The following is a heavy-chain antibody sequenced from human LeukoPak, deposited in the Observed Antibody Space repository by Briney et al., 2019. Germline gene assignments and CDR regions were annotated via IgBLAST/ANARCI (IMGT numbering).Heavy chain of an antibody. Sequence: PGRSLRLSSAASGITFSSYAMHWVRQAPGKGLEWVTIISYDGSNKYYADSVKGRFTISRDNSKNTLYLQMNSLRAEDTAVYYCARYYGDSFTGMDVWGQGTTVTVSS. J-gene: IGHJ6*02. CDR3: ARYYGDSFTGMDV. CDR1: GITFSSYA. D-gene: IGHD4-17*01. CDR2: ISYDGSNK. V-gene: IGHV3-30*04.